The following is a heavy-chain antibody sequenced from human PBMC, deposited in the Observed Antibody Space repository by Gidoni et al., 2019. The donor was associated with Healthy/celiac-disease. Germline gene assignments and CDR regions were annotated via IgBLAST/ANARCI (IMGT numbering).Heavy chain of an antibody. D-gene: IGHD3-10*01. V-gene: IGHV5-51*01. J-gene: IGHJ4*02. Sequence: EVQLVQSGAEVKKPGESLKISCKGSGYSFTSYWIGWVRQMPGKGLEWMGTISPGDSDTRYSPYFQGQVTISADKSISTAYLQWSSLKASDTAMYYCARGKRGSGSYYTHFDYWGQGTLVTVSS. CDR3: ARGKRGSGSYYTHFDY. CDR2: ISPGDSDT. CDR1: GYSFTSYW.